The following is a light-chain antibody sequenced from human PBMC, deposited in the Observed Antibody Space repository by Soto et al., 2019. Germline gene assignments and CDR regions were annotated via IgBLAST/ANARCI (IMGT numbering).Light chain of an antibody. Sequence: QSALIQPPSVSGTTGQRVIISCSGSSSNIGSNSANWYQQLPGTAPGLLIYGDNKRPSRVPDRFSGSKSGTSASLAISGRQYGDEADYYCAAWDERLKGWMFGGGTKLTV. CDR3: AAWDERLKGWM. V-gene: IGLV1-44*01. J-gene: IGLJ3*02. CDR1: SSNIGSNS. CDR2: GDN.